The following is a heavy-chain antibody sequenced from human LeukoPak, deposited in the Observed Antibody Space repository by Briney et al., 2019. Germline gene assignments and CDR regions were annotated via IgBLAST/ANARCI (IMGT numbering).Heavy chain of an antibody. CDR1: GFTFSSYA. CDR3: AKDRLGIVGATLFDY. V-gene: IGHV3-23*01. CDR2: ISGSGGST. Sequence: GGSLRLSCAASGFTFSSYAMSWVRQAPGKGLEWVSAISGSGGSTYYADSVKGRFTISRDNSRNTLYLQMNSLRAEDTAVYYCAKDRLGIVGATLFDYWGQGTLVTVS. D-gene: IGHD1-26*01. J-gene: IGHJ4*02.